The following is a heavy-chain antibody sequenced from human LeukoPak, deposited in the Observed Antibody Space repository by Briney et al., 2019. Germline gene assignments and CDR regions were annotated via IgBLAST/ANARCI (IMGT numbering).Heavy chain of an antibody. CDR1: GFTFSGYA. J-gene: IGHJ4*02. D-gene: IGHD6-19*01. Sequence: PGGSLRLSCAASGFTFSGYAMSWVRQAPGKGLEWVSVISGGGGSAYYADSVKGRFTISRDNSKNTLYLQMNSLRAEDTAVYYCAKDGTGSVAACFDYWGQGTLVTDSS. CDR3: AKDGTGSVAACFDY. V-gene: IGHV3-23*01. CDR2: ISGGGGSA.